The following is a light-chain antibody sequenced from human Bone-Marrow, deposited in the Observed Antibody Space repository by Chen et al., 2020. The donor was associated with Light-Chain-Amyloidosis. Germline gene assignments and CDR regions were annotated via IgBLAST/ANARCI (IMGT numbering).Light chain of an antibody. J-gene: IGLJ2*01. Sequence: QSALTQPASVSRSPVQSITISCTGTSSDVGSYNLVSWYQQHPGKAPKLMIYEVSKRPSGVSNRFSGSKSGNTASLTISGLQAEDEADYYCCSYAGSSTFVVFGGGTKLTVL. V-gene: IGLV2-23*02. CDR2: EVS. CDR3: CSYAGSSTFVV. CDR1: SSDVGSYNL.